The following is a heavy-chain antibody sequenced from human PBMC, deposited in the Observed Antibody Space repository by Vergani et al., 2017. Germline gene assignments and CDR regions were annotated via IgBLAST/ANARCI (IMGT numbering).Heavy chain of an antibody. J-gene: IGHJ6*02. CDR3: ARVATIENYGMDV. Sequence: QLQLQESGPGLVKPSETLSLTCTVSGGSVSSGSYYWSWIRQPPGKGLEWIGYIYYSGSTNYNPSLKSRVTISVDTSKNQFSLKLSSVTAADTAVYYCARVATIENYGMDVWGQGTTVTVSS. CDR2: IYYSGST. CDR1: GGSVSSGSYY. D-gene: IGHD5-12*01. V-gene: IGHV4-61*01.